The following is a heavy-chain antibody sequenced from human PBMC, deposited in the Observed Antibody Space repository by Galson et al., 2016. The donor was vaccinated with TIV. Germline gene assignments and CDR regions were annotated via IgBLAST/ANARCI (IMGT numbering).Heavy chain of an antibody. Sequence: SETLSLTCTVSGDSISNYYWSWIRQPPGKGLEWIGYIYYSGSTNYSPSLKSRVTISRDTSKNQFSLKPSSVTAADTAVYYCARQSGYGSSWFPYYFDYWGQGTLVTVPS. J-gene: IGHJ4*02. CDR1: GDSISNYY. V-gene: IGHV4-59*08. CDR3: ARQSGYGSSWFPYYFDY. CDR2: IYYSGST. D-gene: IGHD6-13*01.